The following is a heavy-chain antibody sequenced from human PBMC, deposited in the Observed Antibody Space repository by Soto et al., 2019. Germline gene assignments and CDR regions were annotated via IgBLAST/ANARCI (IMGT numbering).Heavy chain of an antibody. CDR1: GGSISSYY. CDR3: AREGAAATRWFDP. Sequence: SDTLSLTCTVSGGSISSYYWSWIRQPPGKGLEWIGYIYYSGSTNYNPSLKSRVTISVDTSKNQFSLKLSSVTAADTAVYYCAREGAAATRWFDPWGQGTLVTVSS. V-gene: IGHV4-59*01. D-gene: IGHD6-13*01. CDR2: IYYSGST. J-gene: IGHJ5*02.